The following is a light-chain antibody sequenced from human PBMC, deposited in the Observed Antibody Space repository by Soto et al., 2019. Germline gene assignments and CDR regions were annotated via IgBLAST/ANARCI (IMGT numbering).Light chain of an antibody. Sequence: EIVLTQSPDTLSLSPGGRAALSCRASQSVTTRLAWYQQKPGQAPRIIIFGASGRATGIPDRFSGSGSGTDFTLTISRLEPEDFAVYYCQQYGSLSWTFGQGTKVDIK. CDR3: QQYGSLSWT. CDR2: GAS. CDR1: QSVTTR. V-gene: IGKV3-20*01. J-gene: IGKJ1*01.